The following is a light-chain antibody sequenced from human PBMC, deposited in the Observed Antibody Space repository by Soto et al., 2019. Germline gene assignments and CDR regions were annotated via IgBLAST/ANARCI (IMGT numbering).Light chain of an antibody. J-gene: IGKJ4*01. CDR1: QSVTNRY. Sequence: ESVLTQSPGTLSLSPGERATLSCRASQSVTNRYFAWYQQRPGQAPRLLIYGISNRATGIPDRFSGSGSGTDFTLTISRLEPEDFAVYYCQQYIRWPLTFGGGTKVEIK. V-gene: IGKV3-20*01. CDR2: GIS. CDR3: QQYIRWPLT.